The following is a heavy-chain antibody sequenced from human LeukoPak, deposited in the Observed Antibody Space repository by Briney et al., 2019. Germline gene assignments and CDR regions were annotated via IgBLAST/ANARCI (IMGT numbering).Heavy chain of an antibody. CDR2: IYYSGST. J-gene: IGHJ4*02. CDR3: ARHFDYGSII. CDR1: GGSISSYY. V-gene: IGHV4-59*08. D-gene: IGHD4-17*01. Sequence: SETLSLTCTVSGGSISSYYRSWIRQPPGKGLEWIGYIYYSGSTNYNPSLKSRVTISVDTSKNQFSLKLSSVTAADTAVYYCARHFDYGSIIRGQGTLVTVSS.